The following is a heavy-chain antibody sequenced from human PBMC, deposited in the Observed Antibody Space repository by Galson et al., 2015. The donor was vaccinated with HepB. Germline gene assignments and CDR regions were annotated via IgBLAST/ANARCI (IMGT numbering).Heavy chain of an antibody. Sequence: LSLSSAASVFTVSSYAMHCVRQAPGKGLEWIGEINHSGITNYNPSLKSRVSISVDTSKNQFTLRLTSVTAADTAVYYCARVRITGGYYRYPRGSVIGYWGQGTLVTVSS. D-gene: IGHD3-22*01. CDR3: ARVRITGGYYRYPRGSVIGY. V-gene: IGHV4-34*01. J-gene: IGHJ4*02. CDR2: INHSGIT. CDR1: VFTVSSYA.